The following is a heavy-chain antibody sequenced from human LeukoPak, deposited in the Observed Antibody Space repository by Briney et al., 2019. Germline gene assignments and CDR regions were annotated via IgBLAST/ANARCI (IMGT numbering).Heavy chain of an antibody. CDR3: ARDARGSSWYGDFDY. J-gene: IGHJ4*02. D-gene: IGHD6-13*01. CDR1: GYTSTSYA. V-gene: IGHV1-3*01. Sequence: ASVKVSCKASGYTSTSYAMHWVRQAPGQRLEWMGWINAGNGNTKYSQKFQGRVTITRDTSASTAYMELSSLRSEGTAVYYCARDARGSSWYGDFDYWGQGTLVTVSS. CDR2: INAGNGNT.